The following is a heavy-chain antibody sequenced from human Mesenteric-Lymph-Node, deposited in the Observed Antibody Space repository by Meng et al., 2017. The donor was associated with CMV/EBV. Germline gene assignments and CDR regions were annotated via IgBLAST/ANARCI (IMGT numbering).Heavy chain of an antibody. CDR1: GYTFTNFW. Sequence: GESLKISCQGFGYTFTNFWIGWVRQMPGRGLEWMALIYPDDSQTRYSPSFQGQVTISADRSINTAFLQLNSLKASDTAMYFCAAQTGRGKDASDLWGQGTMVTVSS. J-gene: IGHJ3*01. V-gene: IGHV5-51*01. CDR2: IYPDDSQT. CDR3: AAQTGRGKDASDL. D-gene: IGHD3-10*01.